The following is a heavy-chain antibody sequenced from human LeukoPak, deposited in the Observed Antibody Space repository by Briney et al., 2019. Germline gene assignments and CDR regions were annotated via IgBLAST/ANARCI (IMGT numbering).Heavy chain of an antibody. V-gene: IGHV1-69*13. Sequence: GASVKVSCKASGGTVSSYAISWVRQAPGQGLEWKGGIIPIFGTANYAQKFQGRVTITADESTSTAYMELSSLRSEDTAVYYCARDLDYAFDYWGQGTLVTVSS. CDR2: IIPIFGTA. J-gene: IGHJ4*02. CDR1: GGTVSSYA. D-gene: IGHD4-17*01. CDR3: ARDLDYAFDY.